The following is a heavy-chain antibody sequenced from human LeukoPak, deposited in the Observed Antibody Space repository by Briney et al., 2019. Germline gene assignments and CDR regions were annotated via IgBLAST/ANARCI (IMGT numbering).Heavy chain of an antibody. CDR2: IYYSGST. CDR1: GGSISSYY. CDR3: VRTTEDCSSTSCYQYWFDP. Sequence: PSETLSLTCTVSGGSISSYYWSWIRQPPGKGLEWIGYIYYSGSTSYNPSLKSRVTISVDTSKNQISLKVRSVTAADTAVYYCVRTTEDCSSTSCYQYWFDPWGQGTLVTVSS. J-gene: IGHJ5*02. V-gene: IGHV4-59*01. D-gene: IGHD2-2*01.